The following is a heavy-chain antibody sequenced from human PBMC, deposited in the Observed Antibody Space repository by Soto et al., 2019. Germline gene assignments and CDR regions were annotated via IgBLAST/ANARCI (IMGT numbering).Heavy chain of an antibody. Sequence: SETLYLTCTVSGGSISSYYWSWIRQPPGKGLEWIGYIYYSGSTNYNPSLKSRVTISVDTSKNQFSLKLSSVTAADTAVYYCARPDSYCSGGSCYSVAFDIWGQGTMVTVSS. CDR2: IYYSGST. CDR3: ARPDSYCSGGSCYSVAFDI. J-gene: IGHJ3*02. CDR1: GGSISSYY. V-gene: IGHV4-59*08. D-gene: IGHD2-15*01.